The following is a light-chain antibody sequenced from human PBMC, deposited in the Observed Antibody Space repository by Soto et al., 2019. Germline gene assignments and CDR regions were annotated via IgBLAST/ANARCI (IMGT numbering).Light chain of an antibody. V-gene: IGKV3D-20*02. CDR3: QQRSNR. CDR1: QSLTNSF. J-gene: IGKJ4*01. CDR2: DTS. Sequence: EFVLTQSPGTLSLSPGERATLSCRASQSLTNSFIAWYQQRPGQAPRLLIYDTSSRASGIPDRFSGSGPGTDFTLTISSLEPEDFAVYYCQQRSNRFGGGTKVDIK.